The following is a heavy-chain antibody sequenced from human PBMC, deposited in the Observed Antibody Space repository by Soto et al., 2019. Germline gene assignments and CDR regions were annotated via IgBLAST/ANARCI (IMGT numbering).Heavy chain of an antibody. CDR1: GFTFSSYS. J-gene: IGHJ4*02. Sequence: GGSLRLSCAASGFTFSSYSMNWVRQAPGKGLEWVSSISSSSSYIYYADSVKGRFTISRDNAKNSLYLQMNSLRAEDTAVYYCARDPRGYSGYDLINFDYWGQGSVVTVSS. CDR3: ARDPRGYSGYDLINFDY. CDR2: ISSSSSYI. D-gene: IGHD5-12*01. V-gene: IGHV3-21*01.